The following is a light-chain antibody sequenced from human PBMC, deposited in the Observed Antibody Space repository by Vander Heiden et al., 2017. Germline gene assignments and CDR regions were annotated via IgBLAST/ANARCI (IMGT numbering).Light chain of an antibody. V-gene: IGKV1-6*01. CDR1: QGIRND. CDR3: RQYAAYPRT. J-gene: IGKJ1*01. CDR2: AAS. Sequence: AIQMTQSPSSLSASVGDRVIITCRASQGIRNDLGWYQQRPGKAPKLLIYAASSLQTGVPLRFSGSGSGTDFTLTISSLHPEDFATYYCRQYAAYPRTFGQGTNVEIK.